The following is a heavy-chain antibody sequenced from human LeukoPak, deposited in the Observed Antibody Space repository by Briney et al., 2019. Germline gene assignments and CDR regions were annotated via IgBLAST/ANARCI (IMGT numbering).Heavy chain of an antibody. CDR2: IYYSGST. CDR1: GGSISSYY. D-gene: IGHD6-13*01. J-gene: IGHJ4*02. Sequence: PSETLSLTCTVSGGSISSYYWSWIRQPPGKGLEWIGYIYYSGSTNYNPSLKSRVAISADTSKNQFSLKLSSVTAADTAVYYCARDSGSSSWYYFDYWGQGTLVTVSS. V-gene: IGHV4-59*01. CDR3: ARDSGSSSWYYFDY.